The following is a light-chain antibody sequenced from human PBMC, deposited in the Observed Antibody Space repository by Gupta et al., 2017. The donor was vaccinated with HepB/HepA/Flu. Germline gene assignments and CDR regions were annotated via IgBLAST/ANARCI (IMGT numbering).Light chain of an antibody. V-gene: IGKV3-20*01. CDR3: QQYGSSPIT. J-gene: IGKJ5*01. CDR1: QSVRSNL. CDR2: DAS. Sequence: EIVLTQSPGTRSLSPGERATLSCRASQSVRSNLLVWYQQKLGQAPRLLIYDASRRATGIPDRFSGSGSGTDFTLTISRLEPEDFALYFCQQYGSSPITFGQGTRLEIK.